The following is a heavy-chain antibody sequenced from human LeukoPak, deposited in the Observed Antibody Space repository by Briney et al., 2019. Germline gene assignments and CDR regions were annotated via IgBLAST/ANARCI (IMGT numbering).Heavy chain of an antibody. J-gene: IGHJ4*02. CDR1: GGSINDAS. Sequence: PSETLSLTCTVSGGSINDASWNWIRKPPGQGLEWIGYIYHSGGTSYNPSLKSRVTISLDTSKNQFSLKLSSVTAADTAVYYCARVGTYYRSLDSWGQGTLVTVSS. V-gene: IGHV4-59*01. D-gene: IGHD3-10*01. CDR3: ARVGTYYRSLDS. CDR2: IYHSGGT.